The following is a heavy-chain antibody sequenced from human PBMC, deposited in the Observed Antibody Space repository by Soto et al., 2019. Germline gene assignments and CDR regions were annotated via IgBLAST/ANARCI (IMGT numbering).Heavy chain of an antibody. D-gene: IGHD3-22*01. Sequence: GGSLRLSCAASGFTFSSYAMSWVRQAPGKGLEWVSAISGSGGSTYYADSVKGRFTISRDNSKNTLYLQMNSLRAEDTAVYYCANGRPGAITMIVVGHYYYYGMDVSGPGSPGTVSS. CDR2: ISGSGGST. CDR1: GFTFSSYA. V-gene: IGHV3-23*01. CDR3: ANGRPGAITMIVVGHYYYYGMDV. J-gene: IGHJ6*02.